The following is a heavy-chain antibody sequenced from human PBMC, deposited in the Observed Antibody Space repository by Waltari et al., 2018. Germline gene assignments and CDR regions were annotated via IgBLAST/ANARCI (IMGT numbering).Heavy chain of an antibody. D-gene: IGHD4-17*01. CDR2: INHSGST. CDR3: ARGGDEYGDYGEY. J-gene: IGHJ4*02. CDR1: GGSFRGYY. Sequence: QVQLQQWGAGLLKPSETLSLTCAVYGGSFRGYYWSWIRQPPGKGLEWIGEINHSGSTNYNPSLKSRVTISVDTSKNQFSLKLSSVTAADTAVYYCARGGDEYGDYGEYWGQGTLVTVSS. V-gene: IGHV4-34*01.